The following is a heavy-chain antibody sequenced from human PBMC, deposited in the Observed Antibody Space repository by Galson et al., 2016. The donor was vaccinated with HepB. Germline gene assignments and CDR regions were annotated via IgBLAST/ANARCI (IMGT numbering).Heavy chain of an antibody. D-gene: IGHD2-2*01. Sequence: SVKVSCKASGYTFPSYGISWVRQAPGQGLEWMGWISAHKGNKNYAKNLKGRVTMTTDTSTRTAYMELRILRTDDTAVYYCASFVLVLPTAFDAFDIWGQGTMVTVSS. V-gene: IGHV1-18*01. CDR2: ISAHKGNK. CDR1: GYTFPSYG. CDR3: ASFVLVLPTAFDAFDI. J-gene: IGHJ3*02.